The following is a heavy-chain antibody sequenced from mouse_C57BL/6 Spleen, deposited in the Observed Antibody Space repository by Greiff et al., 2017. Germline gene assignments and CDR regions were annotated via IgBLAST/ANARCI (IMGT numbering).Heavy chain of an antibody. CDR2: ISYDGSN. D-gene: IGHD4-1*02. V-gene: IGHV3-6*01. Sequence: EVQLQQSGPGLVQPSQSLSLTCSVTGYSITRGYYWNWIRQFPGNKLEWMGYISYDGSNNYNPSLKNRISITRDPSKNQFFLKLNSVTTEDTATYYCASRDNWDEDYAMDYWGQGTSVTVSS. CDR1: GYSITRGYY. J-gene: IGHJ4*01. CDR3: ASRDNWDEDYAMDY.